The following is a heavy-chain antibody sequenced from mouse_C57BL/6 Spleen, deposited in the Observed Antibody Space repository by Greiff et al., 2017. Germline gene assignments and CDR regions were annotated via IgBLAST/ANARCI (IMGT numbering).Heavy chain of an antibody. J-gene: IGHJ3*01. CDR2: INPSNGGT. CDR1: GYTFTSYW. V-gene: IGHV1-53*01. CDR3: ARPYDGYYSFAY. Sequence: QVHVKQSGTELVKPGASVKLSCKASGYTFTSYWMHWVKQRPGQGLEWIGNINPSNGGTNYNEKFKSKATLTVDKSSSTAYMQLSSLTSEDSAVYYCARPYDGYYSFAYWGQGTLVTVSA. D-gene: IGHD2-3*01.